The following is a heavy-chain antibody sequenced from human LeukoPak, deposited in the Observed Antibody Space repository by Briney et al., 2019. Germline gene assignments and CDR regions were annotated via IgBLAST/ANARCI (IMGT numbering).Heavy chain of an antibody. Sequence: PGGPLRLSCAASGFTFSSYAMSWVRQAPGKGLEWVSAISGSGGSTYYADSVKGRFTISRDNSKNTLYLQMNSLRAEDTAVYYCAKVRGGYMGLYYYYMDVWGKGTTVTVSS. V-gene: IGHV3-23*01. CDR1: GFTFSSYA. J-gene: IGHJ6*03. D-gene: IGHD3-16*01. CDR2: ISGSGGST. CDR3: AKVRGGYMGLYYYYMDV.